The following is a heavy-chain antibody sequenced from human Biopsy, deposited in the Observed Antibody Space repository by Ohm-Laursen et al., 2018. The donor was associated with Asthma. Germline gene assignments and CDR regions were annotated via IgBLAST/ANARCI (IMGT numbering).Heavy chain of an antibody. Sequence: TQTLTLTCTVSGFSLRNARMGVTWIRQPPGKALEWLAHIFSNDEKFYSTSLKSRITISKDTAKSQVVLTMSNMDPVDTATYYCARVVNYDFRSGYWFDPWGQGTLVTVSS. V-gene: IGHV2-26*01. CDR2: IFSNDEK. CDR3: ARVVNYDFRSGYWFDP. J-gene: IGHJ5*02. CDR1: GFSLRNARMG. D-gene: IGHD3-3*01.